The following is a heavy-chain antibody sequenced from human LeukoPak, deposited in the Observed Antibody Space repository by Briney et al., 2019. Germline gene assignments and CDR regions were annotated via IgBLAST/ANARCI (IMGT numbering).Heavy chain of an antibody. D-gene: IGHD1-26*01. CDR3: ARDRYRGSYDY. Sequence: GGSLRLSCAASGFTFSSYWMSWVRQAPGKGLEWVANIKQDGSEKYYVDSVKGRFTISRDNAKNSLYLQMNSLRGEDTAVYYCARDRYRGSYDYWGQGTLVTVSS. J-gene: IGHJ4*02. V-gene: IGHV3-7*01. CDR2: IKQDGSEK. CDR1: GFTFSSYW.